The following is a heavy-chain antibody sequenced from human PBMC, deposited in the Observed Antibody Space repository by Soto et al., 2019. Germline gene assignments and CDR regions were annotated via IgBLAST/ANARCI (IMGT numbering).Heavy chain of an antibody. J-gene: IGHJ4*02. CDR1: GGTFSSYA. Sequence: QVQLVQSGAEVKKPGSSVKVSCKASGGTFSSYAISWVRQAPGQGLEWMGGILPIFGTANYAQKFQGRVTITADECTSTAYMELSSLRSEDTAVYYCARGGTKGLQSLYYFDYWGQGTLVTVS. D-gene: IGHD2-8*01. V-gene: IGHV1-69*01. CDR3: ARGGTKGLQSLYYFDY. CDR2: ILPIFGTA.